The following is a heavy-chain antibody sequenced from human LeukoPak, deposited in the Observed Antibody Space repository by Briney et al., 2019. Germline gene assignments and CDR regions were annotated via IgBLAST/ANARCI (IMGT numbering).Heavy chain of an antibody. D-gene: IGHD3-10*01. CDR3: ARGFPKSMVRGVTRGVGFDY. V-gene: IGHV3-30*04. Sequence: PGGSLRLSCAASGFTFSSYAMHWVRQAPGKGLEWVAVISYDGSNKYYADSVKGRFTISRDNSKNTQYLQMNSLRAEDTAVYYCARGFPKSMVRGVTRGVGFDYWGQGTLVTVSS. J-gene: IGHJ4*02. CDR2: ISYDGSNK. CDR1: GFTFSSYA.